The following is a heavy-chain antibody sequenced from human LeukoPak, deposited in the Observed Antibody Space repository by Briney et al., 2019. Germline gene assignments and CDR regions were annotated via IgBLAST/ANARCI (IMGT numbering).Heavy chain of an antibody. Sequence: GRSLRLSCAASGSTFSSYAMHWVRQAPGKGLEWVAVISYDGSNKYYADSVKGRFTISRDNSKNTLYLQMNSLRAEDTAVYYCARVVVPAAMGRYHWFDPWGQGTLVTVSS. J-gene: IGHJ5*02. D-gene: IGHD2-2*01. CDR1: GSTFSSYA. V-gene: IGHV3-30-3*01. CDR2: ISYDGSNK. CDR3: ARVVVPAAMGRYHWFDP.